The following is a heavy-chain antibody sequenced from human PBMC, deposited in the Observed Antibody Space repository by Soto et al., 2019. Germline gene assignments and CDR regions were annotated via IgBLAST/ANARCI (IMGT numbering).Heavy chain of an antibody. D-gene: IGHD6-19*01. CDR3: ATSGYSSGYFDY. CDR1: GGTFSSYA. Sequence: QVQLVQSGAEEKKPGSSVKVSCKASGGTFSSYAISWVRQAPGQGLEWMGGDIPIFGTANYAQKFQGRVTITADESTSIAYMELSSLRSEDTAVYYCATSGYSSGYFDYWGQGTLVTVSS. J-gene: IGHJ4*02. V-gene: IGHV1-69*01. CDR2: DIPIFGTA.